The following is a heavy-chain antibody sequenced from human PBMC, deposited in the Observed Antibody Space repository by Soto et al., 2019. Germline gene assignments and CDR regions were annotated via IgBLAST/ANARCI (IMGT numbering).Heavy chain of an antibody. CDR2: IIPIFGTA. CDR3: AEKAYYYDSSGYAPFDY. V-gene: IGHV1-69*12. CDR1: GGTLSSYA. D-gene: IGHD3-22*01. Sequence: QVQLVQSGAEVKKPGSSVKVSCKASGGTLSSYAISWVRQAPGQGLEWMGGIIPIFGTANYAQKFQGRVTITADESTSTAYMELSSLRSEDTAVYYCAEKAYYYDSSGYAPFDYWGQGTLVTVSS. J-gene: IGHJ4*02.